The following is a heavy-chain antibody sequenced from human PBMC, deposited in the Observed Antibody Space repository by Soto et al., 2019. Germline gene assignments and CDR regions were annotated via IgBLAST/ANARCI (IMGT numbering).Heavy chain of an antibody. CDR2: ISAYNGNT. J-gene: IGHJ6*02. Sequence: ASVKVSCKASGYTFTSYGISWVRQAPGQGLEWMGWISAYNGNTNYAQKLQGRVTMTTDTSTGTAYMELRSLRSDDTAVYYCARDLGVRFLEWFQHYGMDVWGQGTTVTVSS. V-gene: IGHV1-18*01. D-gene: IGHD3-3*01. CDR1: GYTFTSYG. CDR3: ARDLGVRFLEWFQHYGMDV.